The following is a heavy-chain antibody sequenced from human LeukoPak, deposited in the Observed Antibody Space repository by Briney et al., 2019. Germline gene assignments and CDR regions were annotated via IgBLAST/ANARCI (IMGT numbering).Heavy chain of an antibody. CDR3: ARTTTSLHPFDY. CDR1: GGSISSYY. Sequence: SETLSLTCTVSGGSISSYYWSWIRQPAGKGLEWIGYIYYSGSTKYNPSLKSRVTISVDTSKNQLSLKLRSVTAADTAVYYCARTTTSLHPFDYWGQGTLVTVSS. CDR2: IYYSGST. J-gene: IGHJ4*02. V-gene: IGHV4-59*01. D-gene: IGHD4-11*01.